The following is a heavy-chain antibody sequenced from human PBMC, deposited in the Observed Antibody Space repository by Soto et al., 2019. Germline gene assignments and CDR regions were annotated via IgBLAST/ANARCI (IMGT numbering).Heavy chain of an antibody. CDR3: ARDPRVTTVTGDAFDI. J-gene: IGHJ3*02. Sequence: QVQLQESGPGLVKPSETLSLTCTVSGGSIGTHYWNWIRQPAGKGLEWIGRVYISGSTDYNPSVKRRVSLSVDTSKNHFSLRLTAVTAADTAVYYCARDPRVTTVTGDAFDIWGQGIMVIVSS. CDR2: VYISGST. V-gene: IGHV4-4*07. CDR1: GGSIGTHY. D-gene: IGHD4-17*01.